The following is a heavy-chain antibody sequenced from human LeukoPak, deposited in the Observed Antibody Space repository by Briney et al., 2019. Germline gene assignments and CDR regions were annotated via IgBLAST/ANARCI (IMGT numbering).Heavy chain of an antibody. J-gene: IGHJ4*02. CDR2: ISSSSSFI. D-gene: IGHD6-13*01. CDR1: GFNFSSYS. Sequence: GGSLRLSCTASGFNFSSYSMGWVRQAPWKGLEFVSSISSSSSFIYYADSVKGRFTISRDNAKKSLSLQMNSLRADDTAVYYCARGYSSSWYLDWGQGTLVTVSS. CDR3: ARGYSSSWYLD. V-gene: IGHV3-21*01.